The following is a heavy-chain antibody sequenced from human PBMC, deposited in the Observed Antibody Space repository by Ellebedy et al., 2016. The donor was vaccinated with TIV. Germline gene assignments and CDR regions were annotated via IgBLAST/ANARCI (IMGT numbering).Heavy chain of an antibody. V-gene: IGHV3-7*03. D-gene: IGHD2-15*01. CDR1: GFTFSSYW. CDR2: IRQDGDEK. Sequence: GGSLRLSCAASGFTFSSYWMSWVRQAPGKGPEWVASIRQDGDEKYYVDSVKGRFIISRDNARNSLFLQMSSLRAEDTAVYYCARDGGYCSGGTCYLVYWGQGTLVTVSS. CDR3: ARDGGYCSGGTCYLVY. J-gene: IGHJ4*02.